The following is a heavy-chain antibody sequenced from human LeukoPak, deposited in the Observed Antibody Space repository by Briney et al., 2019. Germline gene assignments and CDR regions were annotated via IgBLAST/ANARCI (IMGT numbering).Heavy chain of an antibody. V-gene: IGHV4-30-4*01. D-gene: IGHD6-19*01. CDR2: IYYSGST. J-gene: IGHJ4*02. CDR1: GGSVSSGDYY. Sequence: SETLSLTCTVSGGSVSSGDYYWSWIRQPPGKGLEWIGYIYYSGSTYYNPSLKSRVTISVDTSKNQFSLKLSSVTAADTAVYYCARHGSSGWDYFDYWGQGTLVTVSS. CDR3: ARHGSSGWDYFDY.